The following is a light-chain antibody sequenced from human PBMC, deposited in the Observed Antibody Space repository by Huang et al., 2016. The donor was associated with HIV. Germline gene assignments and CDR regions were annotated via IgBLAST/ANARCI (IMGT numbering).Light chain of an antibody. J-gene: IGKJ5*01. V-gene: IGKV1-39*01. Sequence: DILLTQSPSSLSASVGDRVTITCRASQHINTYLNWYQQKPGKAPNLLIHSASTLQTGGPDRFSGSGSGTDFTLTVNSLQPEDSATDYCQQGYSALITFGQGTRL. CDR3: QQGYSALIT. CDR2: SAS. CDR1: QHINTY.